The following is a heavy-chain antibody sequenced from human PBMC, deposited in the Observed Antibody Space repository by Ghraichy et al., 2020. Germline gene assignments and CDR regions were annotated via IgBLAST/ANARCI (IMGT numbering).Heavy chain of an antibody. J-gene: IGHJ6*02. CDR3: AKFPPVQGVNYYYYGMDV. CDR2: ISGSGGST. Sequence: SAISGSGGSTYYADSVKGRFTISRDNSKNTLYLQMNSLRAEDTAVYYCAKFPPVQGVNYYYYGMDVWGQ. D-gene: IGHD3-10*01. V-gene: IGHV3-23*01.